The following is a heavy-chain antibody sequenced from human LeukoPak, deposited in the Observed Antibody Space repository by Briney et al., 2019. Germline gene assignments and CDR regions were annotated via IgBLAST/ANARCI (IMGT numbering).Heavy chain of an antibody. CDR1: GGSVSSGSYY. CDR2: IYYSGST. D-gene: IGHD3-9*01. V-gene: IGHV4-61*01. Sequence: SETLSLTCTVSGGSVSSGSYYWSWIRQPPGKGLEWIGYIYYSGSTNYNPSLKSRVTISVDTSKSQFSLKLSSVTAADTAVYYCARGSYDILTGYYPLNYWGQGTLVTVSS. CDR3: ARGSYDILTGYYPLNY. J-gene: IGHJ4*02.